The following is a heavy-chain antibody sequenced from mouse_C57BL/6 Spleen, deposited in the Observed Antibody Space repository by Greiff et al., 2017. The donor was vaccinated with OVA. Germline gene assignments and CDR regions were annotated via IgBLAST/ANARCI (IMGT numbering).Heavy chain of an antibody. CDR2: IFPGSGST. Sequence: QVQLQQSGPELVKPGASVKISCKASGYTFTDYYINWVKQRPGQGLEWIGWIFPGSGSTYYNEKFKGKATLTVDKSSSTAYMLLSSLTSEDSAVYFCAREDYYGSSDYYAMDYWGQGTSVTVSS. J-gene: IGHJ4*01. D-gene: IGHD1-1*01. CDR1: GYTFTDYY. CDR3: AREDYYGSSDYYAMDY. V-gene: IGHV1-75*01.